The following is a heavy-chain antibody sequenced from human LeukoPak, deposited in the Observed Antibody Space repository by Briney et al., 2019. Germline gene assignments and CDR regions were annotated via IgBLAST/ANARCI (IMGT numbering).Heavy chain of an antibody. CDR3: ARDPAMQTWLSAYYFDY. J-gene: IGHJ4*02. V-gene: IGHV3-21*01. CDR1: GFTFSSYS. CDR2: ISSSSSYI. D-gene: IGHD3-22*01. Sequence: GGSLRLSCAASGFTFSSYSMNWVRQAPGKGLEWVSSISSSSSYIYYADSVKGRFTISRDNARNSLYLQMNGLRAEDTAVYYCARDPAMQTWLSAYYFDYWGQGTQVTVSS.